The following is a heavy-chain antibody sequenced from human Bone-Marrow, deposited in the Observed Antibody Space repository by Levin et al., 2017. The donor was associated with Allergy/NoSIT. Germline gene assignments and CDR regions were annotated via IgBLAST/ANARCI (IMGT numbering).Heavy chain of an antibody. J-gene: IGHJ4*02. D-gene: IGHD2-21*02. V-gene: IGHV1-2*06. CDR3: AKERGNGDWYYDY. CDR2: INPNSGGT. Sequence: TGGSLRLSCKASGYTFTGYYMHWVRQAPGQGLEWMGRINPNSGGTSFAQKFQGRVTMARDTSINTAYMELTSLRSDDTAVYYCAKERGNGDWYYDYRGQGTLVTVSS. CDR1: GYTFTGYY.